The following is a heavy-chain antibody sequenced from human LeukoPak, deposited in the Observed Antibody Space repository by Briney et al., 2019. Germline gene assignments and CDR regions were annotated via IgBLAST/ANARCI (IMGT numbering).Heavy chain of an antibody. D-gene: IGHD3-10*01. CDR1: VYTFTSYG. J-gene: IGHJ4*02. V-gene: IGHV1-18*01. Sequence: ASVKVSCKASVYTFTSYGINWVRQAPGQGLEWMGWISAYNGNTKYVQKLQGRVTMTAVTSTSTVYMELRSLRSDDTAVYYCARDYTPLLWFGELFSPAFDYWGQGTLVTVSS. CDR3: ARDYTPLLWFGELFSPAFDY. CDR2: ISAYNGNT.